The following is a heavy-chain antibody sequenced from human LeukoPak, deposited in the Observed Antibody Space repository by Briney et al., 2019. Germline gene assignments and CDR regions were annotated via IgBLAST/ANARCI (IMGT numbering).Heavy chain of an antibody. Sequence: SETLSLTCTVSGGSISSYYWSWIRQPPGKGLEWFGYIYYSGSTNYNPSLKSRVTISVDTSKNQFSLELSSVTAADTAVYYCARWGSITTARFDYWSQGTLVTVSS. CDR3: ARWGSITTARFDY. V-gene: IGHV4-59*01. D-gene: IGHD3-16*01. CDR2: IYYSGST. CDR1: GGSISSYY. J-gene: IGHJ4*02.